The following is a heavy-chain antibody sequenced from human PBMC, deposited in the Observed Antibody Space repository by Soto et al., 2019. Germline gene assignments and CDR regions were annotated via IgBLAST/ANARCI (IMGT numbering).Heavy chain of an antibody. CDR2: ISGSGGST. Sequence: GSLRLSCAASGFTFRSYAMSWVRQAPGKGLEWVSVISGSGGSTYYADSVKGRFTISRDNSKNTLYLQMNSLRAEDTAVYYCAKDGGHDDFWSSYYFDFWGQGTLVTVSS. J-gene: IGHJ4*02. CDR1: GFTFRSYA. V-gene: IGHV3-23*01. D-gene: IGHD3-3*01. CDR3: AKDGGHDDFWSSYYFDF.